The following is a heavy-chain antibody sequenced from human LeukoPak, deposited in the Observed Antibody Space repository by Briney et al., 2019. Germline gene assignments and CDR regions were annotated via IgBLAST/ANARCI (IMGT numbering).Heavy chain of an antibody. V-gene: IGHV1-2*02. Sequence: ASVKVSCKASGYTFTGYYMHWVRQAPGQGLEWMGWINPNSGGKNYAQKFQGRVTMTRDTSISTAYMELSRLRSDDTAVYYCARLGPVALFFFDYWGQGTLVTVSS. CDR2: INPNSGGK. CDR3: ARLGPVALFFFDY. D-gene: IGHD2-15*01. J-gene: IGHJ4*02. CDR1: GYTFTGYY.